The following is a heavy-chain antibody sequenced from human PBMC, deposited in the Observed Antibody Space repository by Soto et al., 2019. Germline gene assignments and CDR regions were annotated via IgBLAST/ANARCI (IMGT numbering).Heavy chain of an antibody. CDR3: ATGGHNDGYNLYHGMDV. J-gene: IGHJ6*02. CDR2: VIPLFDTA. D-gene: IGHD5-18*01. CDR1: GGIFTNNA. V-gene: IGHV1-69*01. Sequence: QVQVVQSGAEVKKPGSSVKVSCKVSGGIFTNNAISWVRQAPGQGLEWLGGVIPLFDTAYYAQIFRGRLRISADGATNTAYMELSGLTSADTAVYFCATGGHNDGYNLYHGMDVWGQGTTVTVS.